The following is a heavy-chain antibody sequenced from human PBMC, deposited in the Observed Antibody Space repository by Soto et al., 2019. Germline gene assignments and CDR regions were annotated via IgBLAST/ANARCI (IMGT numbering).Heavy chain of an antibody. CDR2: IYYSGST. V-gene: IGHV4-59*01. D-gene: IGHD5-12*01. CDR3: ARGEMATPFDY. J-gene: IGHJ4*02. CDR1: GGSIRSYY. Sequence: QVQLQESGPGLVKPSETLSLTCTVSGGSIRSYYWSWIRQPPGKGLEWIGYIYYSGSTNYNPSLKSRVTISVDTSKNQFSLKLSSVTAADTAVYYCARGEMATPFDYRGQGTLDTVSS.